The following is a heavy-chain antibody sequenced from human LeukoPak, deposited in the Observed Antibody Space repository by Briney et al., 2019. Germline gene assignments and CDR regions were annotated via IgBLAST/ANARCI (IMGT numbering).Heavy chain of an antibody. J-gene: IGHJ4*02. CDR2: IKSKTDGGTI. CDR1: GFTFSSYE. V-gene: IGHV3-15*01. CDR3: STDLLWFGDFSD. Sequence: GGSLRLSCAASGFTFSSYEMNWVRQAPGKGLEWVGRIKSKTDGGTIDYAAPVKGRFTISRDDSKNTLYLQMNSLKTEDTAVYYCSTDLLWFGDFSDWGQGTLVTVSS. D-gene: IGHD3-10*01.